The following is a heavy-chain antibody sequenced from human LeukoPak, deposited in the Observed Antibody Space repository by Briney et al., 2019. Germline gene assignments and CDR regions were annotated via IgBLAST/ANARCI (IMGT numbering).Heavy chain of an antibody. J-gene: IGHJ4*02. CDR1: GFTFDDYA. CDR2: ISWNSGSI. V-gene: IGHV3-9*01. D-gene: IGHD5-12*01. CDR3: AREWNGSDYVGDDY. Sequence: GGSLRLSCAASGFTFDDYAMHWVRQAPGKGLEWVSGISWNSGSIDYADSVKGRFTISRDNAKNSLYLQMHSLRVEDTAVYYCAREWNGSDYVGDDYWGQGTLVTVSS.